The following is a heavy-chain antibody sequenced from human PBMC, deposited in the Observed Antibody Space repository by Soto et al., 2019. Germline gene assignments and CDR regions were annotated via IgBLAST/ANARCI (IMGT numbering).Heavy chain of an antibody. CDR1: GGTFSSYA. Sequence: QVQLVQSGAEVKKPGSSVKVSCKASGGTFSSYAISWVRQAPGQGLEWMGGIIPIFGTANYAQKFQGRVTITADESTSTAYMELSSLRSEDTAVYYCARDSWDCSSTSCYDGVLYYGMDVWGQGTTVTVSS. CDR2: IIPIFGTA. D-gene: IGHD2-2*01. CDR3: ARDSWDCSSTSCYDGVLYYGMDV. V-gene: IGHV1-69*01. J-gene: IGHJ6*02.